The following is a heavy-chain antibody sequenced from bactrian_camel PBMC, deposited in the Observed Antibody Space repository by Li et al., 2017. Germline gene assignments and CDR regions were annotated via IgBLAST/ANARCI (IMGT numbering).Heavy chain of an antibody. D-gene: IGHD6*01. V-gene: IGHV3-2*01. J-gene: IGHJ4*01. Sequence: VQLVESGGGLVQLGRSLRLSCVASGLMFSIHPMSWVRQAPGEGLEWVSSIYSYDSNTYYADSVKGRFAISRDNAKNTLYLQMNSLKPEDKAVYYCAAVPPGGSWFIYWGQGTQVTVS. CDR2: IYSYDSNT. CDR1: GLMFSIHP. CDR3: AAVPPGGSWFIY.